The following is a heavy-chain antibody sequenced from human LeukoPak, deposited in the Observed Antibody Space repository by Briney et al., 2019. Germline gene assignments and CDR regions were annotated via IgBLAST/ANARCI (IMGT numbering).Heavy chain of an antibody. CDR1: GFTFTNAR. V-gene: IGHV3-15*01. J-gene: IGHJ4*02. Sequence: GGSLRLSCAASGFTFTNARMSWGRQAPGRGLEWVGRIKSTPEGGTADHAAPVTGRFTISRDDSKNTLSLQMNNLKPEDTAVYYCTLAPYDRGAEWGQGTLVTVSS. CDR3: TLAPYDRGAE. D-gene: IGHD3-16*01. CDR2: IKSTPEGGTA.